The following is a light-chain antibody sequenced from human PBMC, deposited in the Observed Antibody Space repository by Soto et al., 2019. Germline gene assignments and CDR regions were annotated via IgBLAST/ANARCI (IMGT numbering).Light chain of an antibody. J-gene: IGKJ1*01. CDR1: QSVSSNY. CDR2: GAS. Sequence: TQSPATLSVSPGERATLSCRASQSVSSNYLAWYQQKPGQAPRLLIYGASTRSTGIPDRFSGSGSGTDFTLTISRLEPEDSAVYYCQQYGSSPTWTFGQGTKVDIK. V-gene: IGKV3-20*01. CDR3: QQYGSSPTWT.